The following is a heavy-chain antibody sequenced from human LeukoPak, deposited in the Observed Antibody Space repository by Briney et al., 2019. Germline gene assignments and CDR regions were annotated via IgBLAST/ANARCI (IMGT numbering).Heavy chain of an antibody. Sequence: GGSLRLSCAASGFTFSSYSMNWVRQAPGKGLEWVSYISSSSSTIYYADSVKGRFTISRDNAKNSLYLQMNSLRAEDTAVYHCARARHSSSWAYYGMDVWGQGATVTVSS. CDR3: ARARHSSSWAYYGMDV. J-gene: IGHJ6*02. V-gene: IGHV3-48*01. CDR2: ISSSSSTI. D-gene: IGHD6-13*01. CDR1: GFTFSSYS.